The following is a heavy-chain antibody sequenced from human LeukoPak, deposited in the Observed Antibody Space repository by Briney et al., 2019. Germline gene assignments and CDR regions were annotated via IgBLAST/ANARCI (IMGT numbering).Heavy chain of an antibody. CDR1: GFNFANYG. J-gene: IGHJ4*02. Sequence: GGSLRLSCSTFGFNFANYGVSWFRQAPGQGLEWVGFLRSTVHGGPAEYAASVEGRFIISREDSKSIAYLQMNSLKTEDTAVYYCTRAGGYDFWIDYWGQGTLVTVSS. V-gene: IGHV3-49*03. CDR3: TRAGGYDFWIDY. D-gene: IGHD3-3*01. CDR2: LRSTVHGGPA.